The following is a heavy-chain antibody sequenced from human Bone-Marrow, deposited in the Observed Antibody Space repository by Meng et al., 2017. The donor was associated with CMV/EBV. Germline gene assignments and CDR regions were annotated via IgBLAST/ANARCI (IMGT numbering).Heavy chain of an antibody. Sequence: GGSLRLSCAASGFTFSHYWMNWVRQTPGKGLEWVSYISSSTSSIYYADSVKGRFTISRDNAKNSLYLQMNSLRAGDTAVYYCVRNKLSDYCSSSSCYSYGMDVWGQGTTVTVSS. CDR2: ISSSTSSI. CDR3: VRNKLSDYCSSSSCYSYGMDV. J-gene: IGHJ6*02. CDR1: GFTFSHYW. D-gene: IGHD2-2*01. V-gene: IGHV3-48*04.